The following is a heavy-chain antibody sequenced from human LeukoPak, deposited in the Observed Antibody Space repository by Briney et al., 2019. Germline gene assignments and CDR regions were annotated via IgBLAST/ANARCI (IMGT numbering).Heavy chain of an antibody. D-gene: IGHD7-27*01. CDR3: VKDLTGSWAFDV. V-gene: IGHV3-64D*09. J-gene: IGHJ3*01. Sequence: GGSLRLSCSASGFTFSSFAMHRVRQAPGKGLECVSLITPNGGSTNYADSVKGRFTISRDDSKNTLYLQMNSLRPEDTAMYFCVKDLTGSWAFDVWGQGTMVTVTS. CDR1: GFTFSSFA. CDR2: ITPNGGST.